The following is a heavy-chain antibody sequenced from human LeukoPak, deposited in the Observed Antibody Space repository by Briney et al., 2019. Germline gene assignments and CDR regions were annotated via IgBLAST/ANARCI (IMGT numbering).Heavy chain of an antibody. CDR3: AKGKDLYGALDI. D-gene: IGHD3-10*01. Sequence: PGGSLRLSCAASGFTFSSYAMHWVRQAPGKGLEWVAVISYDGGNKYYADSVKGRFTISRDNSKNTLYLQMDSLRAEDTAVYYCAKGKDLYGALDIWGQGTMVTVSS. J-gene: IGHJ3*02. V-gene: IGHV3-30-3*01. CDR2: ISYDGGNK. CDR1: GFTFSSYA.